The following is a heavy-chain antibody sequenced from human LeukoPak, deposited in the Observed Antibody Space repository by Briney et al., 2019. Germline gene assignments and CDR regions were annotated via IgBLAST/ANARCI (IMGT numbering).Heavy chain of an antibody. V-gene: IGHV1-8*01. CDR2: MNPNNGNT. CDR1: GYTFTSYD. Sequence: ASVKVSCKASGYTFTSYDINWVRQAPGQGLEWMGRMNPNNGNTGYAQNFQGRVNMTSTTSISTAYMALSTLISEDTAMYHCARRIAAGGTAIGYWGQGTLVTVSS. D-gene: IGHD6-13*01. CDR3: ARRIAAGGTAIGY. J-gene: IGHJ4*02.